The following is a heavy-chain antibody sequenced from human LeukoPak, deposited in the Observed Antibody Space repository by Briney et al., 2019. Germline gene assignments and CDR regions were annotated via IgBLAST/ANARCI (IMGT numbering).Heavy chain of an antibody. D-gene: IGHD2-15*01. CDR2: LYHSGNT. V-gene: IGHV4-38-2*02. CDR3: ARGYCSGGSCYWWYFDY. Sequence: SETLSLTCTVSGYSISSGHYWGWIRQPPGKGLEWIGSLYHSGNTYYNPSLKSRVTTSVDTSKNQFSLKLTSVTAADTAVYYCARGYCSGGSCYWWYFDYWGQGTLVTVSS. CDR1: GYSISSGHY. J-gene: IGHJ4*02.